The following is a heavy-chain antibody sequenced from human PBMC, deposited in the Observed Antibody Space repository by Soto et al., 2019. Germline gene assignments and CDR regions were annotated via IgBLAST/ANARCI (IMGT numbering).Heavy chain of an antibody. Sequence: QVQLVQSGAEVKKPGSPVKVSCKASGGTFSRYGISWVRQAPGQGLEWMGGIIPIFGTANYAQKFQGRVTITADESTSTAHMELTSLRCEGTAVYYCARAGNDNYYYGMDVWGQGTTVTVSS. CDR3: ARAGNDNYYYGMDV. V-gene: IGHV1-69*12. CDR2: IIPIFGTA. J-gene: IGHJ6*02. CDR1: GGTFSRYG. D-gene: IGHD3-22*01.